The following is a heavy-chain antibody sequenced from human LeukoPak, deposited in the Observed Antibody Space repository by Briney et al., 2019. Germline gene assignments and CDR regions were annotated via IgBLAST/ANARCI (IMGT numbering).Heavy chain of an antibody. CDR3: ARRAGAYSHPYDY. CDR1: GFTFSSYA. CDR2: ISYDGSNK. D-gene: IGHD4/OR15-4a*01. J-gene: IGHJ4*02. Sequence: HPGRSLRLSCAASGFTFSSYAMHWVRQAPGKGLEWVAVISYDGSNKYYADSVKGRFTISRDNAKNTLYLQMNSLRVEDTAVYYCARRAGAYSHPYDYWGQGTLVTVSS. V-gene: IGHV3-30*14.